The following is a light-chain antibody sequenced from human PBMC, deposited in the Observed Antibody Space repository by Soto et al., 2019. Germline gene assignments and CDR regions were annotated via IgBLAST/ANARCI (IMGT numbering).Light chain of an antibody. CDR1: SSDVGGHDY. CDR3: CSYAGSYTFV. V-gene: IGLV2-11*01. J-gene: IGLJ1*01. CDR2: DVT. Sequence: HSALTQHRSVLGLPGQSVTISYTGTSSDVGGHDYVSWYQQHPGKAPKLMIYDVTKRPSGVPDRFSGSKSGNTASLTISGLQAEYEADFYCCSYAGSYTFVFGTGTKVTVL.